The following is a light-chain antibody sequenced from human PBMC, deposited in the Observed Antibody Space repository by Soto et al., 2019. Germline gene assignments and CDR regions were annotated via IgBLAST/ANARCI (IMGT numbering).Light chain of an antibody. CDR2: SNN. Sequence: QSVLPQPPSASGTPGQRVTLSCSGSSSNIGSNTVNWYQQLPGTAPKLDIYSNNQRPSGVPDRVSGSKSGTSAPLAISGLQSEDEADYYCAAWDDSLNGSYVFGTGTKLTVL. CDR1: SSNIGSNT. J-gene: IGLJ1*01. V-gene: IGLV1-44*01. CDR3: AAWDDSLNGSYV.